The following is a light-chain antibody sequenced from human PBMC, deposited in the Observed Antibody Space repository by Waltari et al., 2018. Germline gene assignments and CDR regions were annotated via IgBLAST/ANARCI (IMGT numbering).Light chain of an antibody. CDR3: QSYDNNSFAV. Sequence: FMLTQPHSVLGSSGETGTISCNVTRCTIAGQLLQWDQQRPGSAPTTVIYEDEQRPSGVPDRFSGSIDSSSNSATLTISGLKNEDEADYYCQSYDNNSFAVFGGGTQLTVL. CDR1: RCTIAGQL. V-gene: IGLV6-57*02. J-gene: IGLJ7*01. CDR2: EDE.